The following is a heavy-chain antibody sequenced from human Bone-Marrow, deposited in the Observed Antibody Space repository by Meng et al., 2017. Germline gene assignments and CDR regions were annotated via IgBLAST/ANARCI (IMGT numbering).Heavy chain of an antibody. V-gene: IGHV3-30-3*01. J-gene: IGHJ3*02. CDR1: GFTFMSYA. Sequence: GESLKISCAASGFTFMSYAMHWVRQAPGKGLEWVAGVSYDGNDKYCAESVKGRFTISRDNSKKTLYLQMSTLRVEDTAVYYCARADYGGNSRDRRGGAFDIWGQGTMVTVSS. CDR2: VSYDGNDK. D-gene: IGHD4-23*01. CDR3: ARADYGGNSRDRRGGAFDI.